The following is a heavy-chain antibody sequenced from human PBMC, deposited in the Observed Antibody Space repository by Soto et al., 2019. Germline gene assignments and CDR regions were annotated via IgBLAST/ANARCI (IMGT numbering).Heavy chain of an antibody. V-gene: IGHV1-18*01. CDR1: GYTHSSYG. J-gene: IGHJ6*02. CDR3: AICPDYYYGMDV. CDR2: INASHGNT. Sequence: QVQLVQSGGEVKKPGASVKVSCKASGYTHSSYGISWVRQAPGQGLEWMGWINASHGNTNYAQKVQGRVTMTTDTSTSTVYMELRSLRAVDTAVYYCAICPDYYYGMDVWGQGTTVTVSS.